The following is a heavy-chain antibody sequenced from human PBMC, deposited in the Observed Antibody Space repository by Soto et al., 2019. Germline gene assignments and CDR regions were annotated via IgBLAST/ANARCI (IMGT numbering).Heavy chain of an antibody. Sequence: QVQLQESGPGLVKPSQTLSLTCTVSGGSISSGGYYWSWIRQHPGKGLEWIGYIYYSGSTYYTPSLKRRVTISVDTSKNQFSLKLSSVTAADTAVYYCARGQKNWNYVLFFDYGGQGTLVTVAS. D-gene: IGHD1-7*01. V-gene: IGHV4-31*03. CDR2: IYYSGST. J-gene: IGHJ4*02. CDR3: ARGQKNWNYVLFFDY. CDR1: GGSISSGGYY.